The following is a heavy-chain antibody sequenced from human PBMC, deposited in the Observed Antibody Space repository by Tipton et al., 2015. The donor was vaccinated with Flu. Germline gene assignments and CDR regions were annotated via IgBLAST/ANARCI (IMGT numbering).Heavy chain of an antibody. CDR1: GDSIRTSY. CDR3: ARHGTDTGNYLAALDI. V-gene: IGHV4-59*08. Sequence: TLSLTCTVSGDSIRTSYWSWIRQSPGRGLEWMGYIYHTGRTNYNPSLKSRVTVSADTSKNQLSLGLRSVTAADTAMYYCARHGTDTGNYLAALDIWGPGTMVTVSS. J-gene: IGHJ3*02. D-gene: IGHD3-10*01. CDR2: IYHTGRT.